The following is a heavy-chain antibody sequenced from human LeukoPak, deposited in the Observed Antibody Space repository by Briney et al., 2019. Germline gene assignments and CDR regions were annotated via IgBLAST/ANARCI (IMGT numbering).Heavy chain of an antibody. CDR3: AKRPRGNYLDPFDY. Sequence: GGSLRLSCAASGFTFSSYAMSWVRQAPGKGLEWVSGISGSGGSTYYADSVKGRFTISRDNSKNRLYLQMNSLRAEDTAVYYCAKRPRGNYLDPFDYWGQGTLITVSS. V-gene: IGHV3-23*01. D-gene: IGHD3-10*01. CDR1: GFTFSSYA. CDR2: ISGSGGST. J-gene: IGHJ4*02.